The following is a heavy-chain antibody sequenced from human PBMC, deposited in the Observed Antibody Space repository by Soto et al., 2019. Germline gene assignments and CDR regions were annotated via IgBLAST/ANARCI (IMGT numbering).Heavy chain of an antibody. CDR1: GFTFDDYA. D-gene: IGHD6-19*01. CDR2: ISWNSGSI. J-gene: IGHJ4*02. Sequence: EVQLVESGGGLVQPGRSLRLSCAASGFTFDDYAMHWVRQAPGKGLEWVSGISWNSGSIGYADSVKGRFTISRDNAKNSLYLQMNSLRAEDTALYYCAKGGEYSSGWGGYFDYWGQGTLVTVSS. CDR3: AKGGEYSSGWGGYFDY. V-gene: IGHV3-9*01.